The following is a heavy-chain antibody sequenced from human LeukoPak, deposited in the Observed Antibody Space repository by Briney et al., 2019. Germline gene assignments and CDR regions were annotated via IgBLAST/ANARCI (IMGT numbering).Heavy chain of an antibody. J-gene: IGHJ4*02. CDR2: IYYSGST. D-gene: IGHD7-27*01. V-gene: IGHV4-30-4*01. CDR1: DGSFSGYY. CDR3: ARAGEAPFDY. Sequence: PSETLSLTCAVYDGSFSGYYWSWIRQPPGKGLEWIGYIYYSGSTYYNPSLKSRVTISVDTSKNQFSLKLSSVTAADTAVYYCARAGEAPFDYWGQGALVTVSS.